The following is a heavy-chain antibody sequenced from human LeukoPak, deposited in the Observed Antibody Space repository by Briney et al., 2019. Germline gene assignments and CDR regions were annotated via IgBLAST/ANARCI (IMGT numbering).Heavy chain of an antibody. CDR3: AKVRWDNSGWYYLDS. V-gene: IGHV3-15*01. CDR1: GFTFSNAW. Sequence: GGSLRLSCAASGFTFSNAWMSWVRQAPGKGLEWVGRIKSKTDGGTTDYAAPVKGRFTISRDNSKSTLLLQMNSLRAEDTAVYYCAKVRWDNSGWYYLDSWGQGTLVTVSS. CDR2: IKSKTDGGTT. D-gene: IGHD6-19*01. J-gene: IGHJ4*02.